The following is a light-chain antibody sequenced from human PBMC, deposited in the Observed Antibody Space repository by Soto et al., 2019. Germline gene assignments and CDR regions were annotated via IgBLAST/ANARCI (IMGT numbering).Light chain of an antibody. J-gene: IGLJ1*01. CDR2: EGT. CDR3: CSYAGSGTYV. V-gene: IGLV2-23*01. CDR1: SSDIGIYNL. Sequence: QSALTQPAPVSGSPGQSITISCTGTSSDIGIYNLVSWYQQHPGKAPKLMIYEGTKGPSGVSNRFSGSKSGNTASLTISGLQAEDEADYYCCSYAGSGTYVFGGGTKVTVL.